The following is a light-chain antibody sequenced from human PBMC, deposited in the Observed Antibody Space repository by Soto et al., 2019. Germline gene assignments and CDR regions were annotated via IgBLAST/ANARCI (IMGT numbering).Light chain of an antibody. CDR3: QQYNNWPF. CDR2: GAS. V-gene: IGKV3-15*01. J-gene: IGKJ4*01. Sequence: EIVTTQSPATLSVSPGERATLSCRASQSVSSNLAWYQQKPGQAPRLLIYGASTRATGIPARFSGSGSGTEFTLTINNLQSEDFAVYYCQQYNNWPFFGGGTKVEIK. CDR1: QSVSSN.